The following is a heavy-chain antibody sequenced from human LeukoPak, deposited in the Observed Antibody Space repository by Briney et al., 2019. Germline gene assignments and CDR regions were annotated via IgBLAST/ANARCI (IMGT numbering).Heavy chain of an antibody. CDR3: TTDPPRSIGSPLGV. J-gene: IGHJ6*02. CDR1: GFTFSNAW. CDR2: IKSKTDGGTT. Sequence: GGSLRLSCAASGFTFSNAWMSWVRQAPGKGLEWVGRIKSKTDGGTTDYAAPVKGRFTISRDDSKNTLYLQMNSLKTEDTAVYYCTTDPPRSIGSPLGVWGQGTTVTVSS. V-gene: IGHV3-15*01. D-gene: IGHD2-2*03.